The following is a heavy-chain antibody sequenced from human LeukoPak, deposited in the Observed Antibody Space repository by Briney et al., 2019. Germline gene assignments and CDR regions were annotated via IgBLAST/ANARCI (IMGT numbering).Heavy chain of an antibody. CDR3: ARSDTMVRGVINNCFDY. Sequence: GASVKVSCKASGYTFTSYGISWVRQATGQGLEWMGWMNPNSGNTGYAQKFQGRVTMTRNTSISTAYMELSSLRSEDTAVYYCARSDTMVRGVINNCFDYWGQGTLVTVSS. J-gene: IGHJ4*02. CDR2: MNPNSGNT. D-gene: IGHD3-10*01. CDR1: GYTFTSYG. V-gene: IGHV1-8*02.